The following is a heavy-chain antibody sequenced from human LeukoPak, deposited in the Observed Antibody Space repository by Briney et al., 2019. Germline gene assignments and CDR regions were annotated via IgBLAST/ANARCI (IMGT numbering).Heavy chain of an antibody. CDR2: IYYSGST. Sequence: SETLSLTCTVSGGSISSSSYYRGWIRQPPGKGLEWIGSIYYSGSTYYNPSLKSRVTISVDTSKNQFSLKVSSVTAADTAVYYCARISYYYYYMDVWGKGTTVTVSS. J-gene: IGHJ6*03. CDR3: ARISYYYYYMDV. V-gene: IGHV4-39*01. CDR1: GGSISSSSYY.